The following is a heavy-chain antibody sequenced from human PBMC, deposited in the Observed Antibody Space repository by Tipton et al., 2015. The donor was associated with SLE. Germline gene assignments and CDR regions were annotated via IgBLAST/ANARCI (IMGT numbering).Heavy chain of an antibody. D-gene: IGHD4-17*01. CDR1: GFTFSYYT. CDR3: AKDAHGDYSHFDH. Sequence: SLRLSCAASGFTFSYYTMNWVRQAPGKGLEWVSGISWNSANIGYADSVRGRFTISRDNAKNSLYLQMINLRADDTALYYCAKDAHGDYSHFDHWGQGTLVTVSS. J-gene: IGHJ4*02. V-gene: IGHV3-9*01. CDR2: ISWNSANI.